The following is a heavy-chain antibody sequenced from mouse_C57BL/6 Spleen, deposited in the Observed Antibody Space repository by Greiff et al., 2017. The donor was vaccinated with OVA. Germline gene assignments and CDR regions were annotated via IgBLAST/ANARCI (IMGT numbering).Heavy chain of an antibody. CDR2: INPNNGGT. D-gene: IGHD2-3*01. CDR3: ARSGDGYYGNYYAMDY. V-gene: IGHV1-22*01. J-gene: IGHJ4*01. CDR1: GYTFTDYN. Sequence: VQLQQSGPELVKPGASVKMSCKASGYTFTDYNMHWVKQSHGKSLEWIGYINPNNGGTSYNQKFKGKATLTVNKSSSTAYMELRSLTSEDSAVYYCARSGDGYYGNYYAMDYWGQGTSVTVSS.